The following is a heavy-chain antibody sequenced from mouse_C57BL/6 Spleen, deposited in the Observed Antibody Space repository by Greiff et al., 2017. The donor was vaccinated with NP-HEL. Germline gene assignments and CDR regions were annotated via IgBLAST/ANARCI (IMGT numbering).Heavy chain of an antibody. CDR2: IWGDGST. V-gene: IGHV2-3*01. Sequence: VKLVESGPGLVAPSQSLSITCTVSGFSFTSYGVSWVRQPPGKGLEWLGVIWGDGSTNYHSALISRLSISKDNTKSQVFLKLNSLQTDDTATYYCAFTGSHFDYWGQGTTLTVSS. CDR1: GFSFTSYG. CDR3: AFTGSHFDY. J-gene: IGHJ2*01. D-gene: IGHD4-1*01.